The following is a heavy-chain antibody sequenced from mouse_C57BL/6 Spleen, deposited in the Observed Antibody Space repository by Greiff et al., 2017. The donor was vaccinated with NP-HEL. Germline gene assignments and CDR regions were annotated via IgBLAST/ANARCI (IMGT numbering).Heavy chain of an antibody. CDR2: INPSNGGT. CDR1: GYTFTSYW. V-gene: IGHV1-53*01. J-gene: IGHJ4*01. D-gene: IGHD3-2*02. CDR3: ARWGQLRARSYYAMDY. Sequence: QVQLQQPGTELVKPGASVKLSCKASGYTFTSYWMHWVKQRPGQGLEWIGNINPSNGGTNYNEKFKSKATLTVDKSSSTAYMQLSSLTSEDSAVYYCARWGQLRARSYYAMDYWGQGTSVTVSS.